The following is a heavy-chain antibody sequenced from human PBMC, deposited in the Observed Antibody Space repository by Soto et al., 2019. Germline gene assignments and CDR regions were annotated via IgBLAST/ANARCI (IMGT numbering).Heavy chain of an antibody. V-gene: IGHV3-48*01. D-gene: IGHD2-2*01. Sequence: PGGSLRLSCAASGFTFSSYAMSWVRQAPGKGLEWVSYISGGSSTKYYADSVKGRFTISRDNAKNSLYLQMDSLRAEDTAVYYATRSAYMDVWGTGTTVTVSS. CDR2: ISGGSSTK. CDR3: TRSAYMDV. CDR1: GFTFSSYA. J-gene: IGHJ6*03.